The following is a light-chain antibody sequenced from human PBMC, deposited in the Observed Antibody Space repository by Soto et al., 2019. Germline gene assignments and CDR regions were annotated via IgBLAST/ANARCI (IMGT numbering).Light chain of an antibody. J-gene: IGLJ1*01. CDR3: SLYISGSTYV. Sequence: QSLLAQPPSVSGSPGQSVTISCTGTSSDVGSYNRLSWYQQPPGTAPKLIMYEVNTRPSGVPDRFSGSKSGSTASLTISGLRAEDEADYYCSLYISGSTYVFGTGTKVTVL. V-gene: IGLV2-18*01. CDR2: EVN. CDR1: SSDVGSYNR.